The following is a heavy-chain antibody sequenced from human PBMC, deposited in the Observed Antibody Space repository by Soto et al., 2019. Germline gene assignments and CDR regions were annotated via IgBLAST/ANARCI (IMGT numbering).Heavy chain of an antibody. J-gene: IGHJ5*02. CDR3: ARGRYCLSGGCFPNWFDP. V-gene: IGHV4-30-4*01. CDR2: IYYGGST. D-gene: IGHD2-15*01. CDR1: GASVTSPEHY. Sequence: PSETLSLTCSVSGASVTSPEHYWGWIRESPGKGLEWIGYIYYGGSTVYNPSLKGRSTVSLDTSKNQFSLNLTSVTAADTAVYFCARGRYCLSGGCFPNWFDPWGQGTLVTVSS.